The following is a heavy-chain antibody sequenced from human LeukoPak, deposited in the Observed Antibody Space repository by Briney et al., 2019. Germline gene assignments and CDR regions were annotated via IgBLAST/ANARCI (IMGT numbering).Heavy chain of an antibody. V-gene: IGHV3-7*01. CDR3: ARDGRISALLSKGGFDP. CDR2: IKQDGSEK. J-gene: IGHJ5*02. CDR1: GFTFSSYW. Sequence: GGSLRLSCAASGFTFSSYWMSWVRQAPGKGLEWVANIKQDGSEKYYVDSVKGRFTISRDNAKNSLYLQMNSLRAEDTAVYYCARDGRISALLSKGGFDPWGQGTLVTVSS. D-gene: IGHD3-10*01.